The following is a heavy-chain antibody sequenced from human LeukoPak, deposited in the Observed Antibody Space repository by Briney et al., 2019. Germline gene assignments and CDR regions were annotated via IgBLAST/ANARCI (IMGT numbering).Heavy chain of an antibody. CDR1: GGSISSYY. D-gene: IGHD4-17*01. CDR2: IYYSGST. CDR3: ARLLRVTTVGPDLYYFDY. J-gene: IGHJ4*02. V-gene: IGHV4-59*08. Sequence: SETLSLTCTVSGGSISSYYWTWIRQPPGKGLEWIGYIYYSGSTNYNPSLKSRVTISVDTSKNQFSLKLSSVTAADTAVYYCARLLRVTTVGPDLYYFDYWGQGTLVTVSS.